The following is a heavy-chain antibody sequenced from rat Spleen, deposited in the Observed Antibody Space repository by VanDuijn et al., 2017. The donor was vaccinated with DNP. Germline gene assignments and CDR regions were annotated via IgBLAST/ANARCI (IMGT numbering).Heavy chain of an antibody. Sequence: QVQLKESGPGLVQPSQTLSLACTVAGFSLTSNNVHWVRQPPGKGLEWIGAIWSGGSTDYNSALNSRLSISRDTSKSQVFLQMNSLQSEDTAMYFCARHPDYWGQGVMVTVSS. CDR1: GFSLTSNN. CDR3: ARHPDY. D-gene: IGHD3-1*01. CDR2: IWSGGST. J-gene: IGHJ2*01. V-gene: IGHV2-1*01.